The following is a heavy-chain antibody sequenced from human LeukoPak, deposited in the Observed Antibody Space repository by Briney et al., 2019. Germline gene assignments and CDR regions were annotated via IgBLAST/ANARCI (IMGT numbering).Heavy chain of an antibody. CDR2: IYYSGST. CDR1: GGSISSYY. J-gene: IGHJ5*02. D-gene: IGHD6-13*01. Sequence: SETLSLTCTVSGGSISSYYWSWIRQPPGKGLEWIGYIYYSGSTNYNPSLKSRVTISVDTSKNQFSLKLSSVTAADTAVYSCARHVSQYSISWYNWFDPWGQGTLVTVSS. V-gene: IGHV4-59*08. CDR3: ARHVSQYSISWYNWFDP.